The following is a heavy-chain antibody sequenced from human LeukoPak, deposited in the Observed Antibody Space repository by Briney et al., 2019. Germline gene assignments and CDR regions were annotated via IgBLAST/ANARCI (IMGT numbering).Heavy chain of an antibody. V-gene: IGHV1-69*05. Sequence: GASVKVSCKASGGTFSSYAISWVRQAPGQGLEWMGGIIPIFGTANYAQKFQGRVTMTRNTSISTAYMELSSLRSEDTAVYYCARVRSLSITMVRGVRNWFDPWGQGTLVTVSS. CDR3: ARVRSLSITMVRGVRNWFDP. CDR1: GGTFSSYA. J-gene: IGHJ5*02. CDR2: IIPIFGTA. D-gene: IGHD3-10*01.